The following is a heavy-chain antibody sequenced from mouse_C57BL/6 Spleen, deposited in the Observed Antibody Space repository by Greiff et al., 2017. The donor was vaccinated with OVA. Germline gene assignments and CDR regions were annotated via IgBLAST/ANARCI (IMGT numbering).Heavy chain of an antibody. V-gene: IGHV1-55*01. Sequence: QVQLKESGAELVKPGASVKMSCKASGYTFTSYWITWVKQRPGQGLEWIGDIYPGSGSTNYNEKFKSKATLTVDTSSSTAYMQLSSLTSEDSAVYYCARDSNSWFAYWGQGTLVTVSA. J-gene: IGHJ3*01. CDR3: ARDSNSWFAY. CDR1: GYTFTSYW. CDR2: IYPGSGST. D-gene: IGHD2-5*01.